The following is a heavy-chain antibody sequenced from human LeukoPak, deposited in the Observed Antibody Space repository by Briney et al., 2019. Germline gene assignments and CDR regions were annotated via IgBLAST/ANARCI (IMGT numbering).Heavy chain of an antibody. CDR1: GFTVSSNY. CDR3: ARDALGDTFGPDSIGYYMDV. V-gene: IGHV3-30*03. CDR2: ISSDGNTK. J-gene: IGHJ6*03. D-gene: IGHD2-15*01. Sequence: GGSLRLSCAASGFTVSSNYMSWVRQAPGKGLEWVAVISSDGNTKDYADSLQGRLTIFRDNSKNTVFLQMNSLRPEDTAVYFCARDALGDTFGPDSIGYYMDVWGTGARVTVSS.